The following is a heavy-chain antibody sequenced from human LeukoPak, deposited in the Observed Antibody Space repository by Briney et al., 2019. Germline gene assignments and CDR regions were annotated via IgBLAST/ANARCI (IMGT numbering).Heavy chain of an antibody. CDR3: ARRYSNSWHTFDY. J-gene: IGHJ4*02. CDR2: IYYSGST. Sequence: SETLSLTCTVSGGSISSSSYYWGWVRQPPGKGLEWIGNIYYSGSTYYNPSLKSRVTISVDTSKNQFSLNLSSVTAADTAVYYCARRYSNSWHTFDYWGQGTLVTVSS. D-gene: IGHD6-13*01. V-gene: IGHV4-39*01. CDR1: GGSISSSSYY.